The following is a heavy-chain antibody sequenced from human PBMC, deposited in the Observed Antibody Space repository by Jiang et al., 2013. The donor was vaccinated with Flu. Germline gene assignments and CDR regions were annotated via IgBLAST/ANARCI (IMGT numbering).Heavy chain of an antibody. CDR1: GGSISSSSYY. V-gene: IGHV4-39*01. Sequence: GGSISSSSYYWGWIRQPPGKGLEWIGSIYYSGSTYYNPSLKSRVTISVDTSKNQFSLKLSSVTAADTAVYYCARLTRGYCSGGSCPNFDYWGQGTLVTVSS. J-gene: IGHJ4*02. CDR2: IYYSGST. CDR3: ARLTRGYCSGGSCPNFDY. D-gene: IGHD2-15*01.